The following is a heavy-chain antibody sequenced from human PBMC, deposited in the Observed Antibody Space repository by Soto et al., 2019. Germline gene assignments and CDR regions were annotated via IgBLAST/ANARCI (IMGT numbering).Heavy chain of an antibody. CDR3: ARAAPYDYVWGSQSYYFDY. J-gene: IGHJ4*02. CDR1: GGSISSGDYY. D-gene: IGHD3-16*01. Sequence: QVQLQESGPGLVKPSQTLSLTCTVSGGSISSGDYYWSWIRQPPGKGLEWIGYIYYSGSTYYNPSLKSRVTISVDTSKNQFSLKLSSVTAADTAVYYCARAAPYDYVWGSQSYYFDYWGQGTLVTVSS. CDR2: IYYSGST. V-gene: IGHV4-30-4*01.